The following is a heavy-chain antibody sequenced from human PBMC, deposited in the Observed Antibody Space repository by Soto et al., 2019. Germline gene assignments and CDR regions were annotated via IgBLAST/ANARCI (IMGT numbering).Heavy chain of an antibody. D-gene: IGHD1-20*01. CDR2: ISRSGDSR. V-gene: IGHV3-23*01. CDR1: GFTFSNYA. CDR3: AKGVVYNVGYGLDV. J-gene: IGHJ6*02. Sequence: EVQLLESGGGLVQPGGSLRLSCAASGFTFSNYAMTWVRQAPGKGLEWVSDISRSGDSRFYAGSVKGRFTISRDNSKDTLYLQMNSLRAEDTAVFYCAKGVVYNVGYGLDVWGQGTKVTVTS.